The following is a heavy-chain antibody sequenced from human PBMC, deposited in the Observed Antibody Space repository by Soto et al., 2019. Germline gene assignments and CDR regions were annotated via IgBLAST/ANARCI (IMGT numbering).Heavy chain of an antibody. D-gene: IGHD1-1*01. CDR3: AKAPTGTVGS. V-gene: IGHV3-30*18. Sequence: PGGSLRLSCAASGFTVSSYGMHWVRQAPGKGLEWVAVISYDGSNKYYADSVKGRFTISRDNSKNTLYLQMNSLRAEDTAVYYCAKAPTGTVGSWGQGTLVTVSS. CDR1: GFTVSSYG. J-gene: IGHJ5*02. CDR2: ISYDGSNK.